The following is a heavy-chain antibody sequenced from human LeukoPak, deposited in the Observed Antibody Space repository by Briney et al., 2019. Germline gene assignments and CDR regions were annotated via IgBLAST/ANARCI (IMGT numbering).Heavy chain of an antibody. V-gene: IGHV4-34*01. CDR1: GGSISSYY. CDR2: INHSGST. D-gene: IGHD3-22*01. Sequence: SETLSLTCTVSGGSISSYYWSWIRQPPGKGLEWIGEINHSGSTNYNPSLKSRVTISVDTSKNQFSLKLSSVTAADTAVYYCARYYYDSSGYSCVDYWGQGTLVTVSS. J-gene: IGHJ4*02. CDR3: ARYYYDSSGYSCVDY.